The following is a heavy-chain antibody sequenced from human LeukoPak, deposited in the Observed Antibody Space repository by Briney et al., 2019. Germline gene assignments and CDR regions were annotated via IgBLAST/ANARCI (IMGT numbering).Heavy chain of an antibody. Sequence: PGGSLRLSCAASGFTSSSYGMHWVRQAPGKGLEWVAVIWYDGSNKYYADSVKGRFTISRDNSKNTLYLQMNSLRAEDTAVYYCARVQHYGDYYTDYWGQGTLVTVSS. D-gene: IGHD4-17*01. J-gene: IGHJ4*02. CDR1: GFTSSSYG. V-gene: IGHV3-33*01. CDR3: ARVQHYGDYYTDY. CDR2: IWYDGSNK.